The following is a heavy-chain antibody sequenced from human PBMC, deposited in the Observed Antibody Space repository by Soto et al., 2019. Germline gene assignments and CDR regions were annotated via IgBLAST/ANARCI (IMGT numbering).Heavy chain of an antibody. D-gene: IGHD2-21*02. J-gene: IGHJ4*02. CDR3: ARGGHVVVVTAAFDY. CDR1: GYTFTSYG. V-gene: IGHV1-46*03. Sequence: GASVKVSCKASGYTFTSYGISWVRQAPGQGLEWMGTINPSGGHTTYAQKFLGRVTMTRDSSTSTLYMELTSLRFEDTAVYYCARGGHVVVVTAAFDYWGQGTLVTVSS. CDR2: INPSGGHT.